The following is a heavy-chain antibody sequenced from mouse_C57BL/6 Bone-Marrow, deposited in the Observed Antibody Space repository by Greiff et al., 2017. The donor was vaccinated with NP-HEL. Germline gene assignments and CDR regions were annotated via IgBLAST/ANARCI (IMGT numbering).Heavy chain of an antibody. J-gene: IGHJ3*01. CDR3: ARDSQLGPWFAY. CDR1: GFTFSDYY. V-gene: IGHV5-12*01. D-gene: IGHD4-1*02. CDR2: ISNGGGST. Sequence: EVMLVESGGGLVQPGGSLKLSCAASGFTFSDYYMYWVRQTPEKRLEWVAYISNGGGSTYYPDTVKGRFTISRDNAKNTLYLQMSRLKSEDTAMYYCARDSQLGPWFAYWGQGTLVTVSA.